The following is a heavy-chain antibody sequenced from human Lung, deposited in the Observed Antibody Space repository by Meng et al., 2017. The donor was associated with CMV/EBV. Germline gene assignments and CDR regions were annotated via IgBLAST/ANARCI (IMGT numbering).Heavy chain of an antibody. J-gene: IGHJ4*02. CDR2: INPNSGNT. CDR1: GYTFTSYD. Sequence: ASVKVSCKASGYTFTSYDINWVRQATGQGLEWMGWINPNSGNTYYAPSLQGRVTMTRITSINTAYMELSSLRSEDTAVCYRVRGCDSTGCEDYWGQGTLVTVSS. V-gene: IGHV1-8*01. CDR3: VRGCDSTGCEDY. D-gene: IGHD3-22*01.